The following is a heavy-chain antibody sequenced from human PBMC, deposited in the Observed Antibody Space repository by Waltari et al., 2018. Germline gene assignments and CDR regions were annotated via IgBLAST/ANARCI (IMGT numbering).Heavy chain of an antibody. CDR1: GFAFSRYN. D-gene: IGHD1-1*01. V-gene: IGHV3-21*01. J-gene: IGHJ4*02. Sequence: EVELVESGGGLVKPGESLRLSCGVSGFAFSRYNMNWALQAPGRGLAWVSFITSDGKNKYYAESVKGRVTISRDNAKNSVYLQMNSLGVDDTAVYYCARSWNDPDYFDYWGLGTLVAVSS. CDR2: ITSDGKNK. CDR3: ARSWNDPDYFDY.